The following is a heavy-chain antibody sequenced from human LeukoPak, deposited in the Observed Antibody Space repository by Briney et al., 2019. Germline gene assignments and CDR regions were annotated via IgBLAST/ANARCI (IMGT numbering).Heavy chain of an antibody. J-gene: IGHJ4*02. CDR1: GFTFSDYY. CDR2: ISSSGSII. Sequence: GGSLRLSXAASGFTFSDYYMSWIRQAPGKGLEWVSYISSSGSIIHYADSVKGRFTISRDNAKNSLYLQMNSLRAEDTAVYYCARAQYYYGSGSYDYFDYWGQGTLVTVSS. V-gene: IGHV3-11*04. D-gene: IGHD3-10*01. CDR3: ARAQYYYGSGSYDYFDY.